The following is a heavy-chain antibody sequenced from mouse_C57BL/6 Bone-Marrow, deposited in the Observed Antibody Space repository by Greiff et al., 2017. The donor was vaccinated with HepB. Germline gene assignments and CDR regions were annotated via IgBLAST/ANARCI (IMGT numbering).Heavy chain of an antibody. V-gene: IGHV3-6*01. CDR3: ARDRYYCGSSYGYFDV. CDR2: ISYDGSN. Sequence: ESGPGLVKPSQSLSLTCSVTGYSITSGYYWNWIRQFPGNKLEWMGYISYDGSNNYNPSLKNRISITRDTSKNQLFLKLNSVTTEDTATYYCARDRYYCGSSYGYFDVWGTGTTVTVSS. D-gene: IGHD1-1*01. J-gene: IGHJ1*03. CDR1: GYSITSGYY.